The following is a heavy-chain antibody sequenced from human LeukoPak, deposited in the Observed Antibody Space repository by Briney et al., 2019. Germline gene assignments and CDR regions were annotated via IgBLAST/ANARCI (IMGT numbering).Heavy chain of an antibody. D-gene: IGHD3-22*01. CDR2: IRTKPDNYAA. J-gene: IGHJ6*02. V-gene: IGHV3-73*01. CDR3: SRFDLDYDGSRYASDGLDV. CDR1: GFTFSGSA. Sequence: PGGSLRLSCAASGFTFSGSAVHWVRQAPGKGLEWLGRIRTKPDNYAAAYAASVKGRFTISRDDSKNSAYLQMDSLKTEDTAVYYCSRFDLDYDGSRYASDGLDVWGQGTTVIVSS.